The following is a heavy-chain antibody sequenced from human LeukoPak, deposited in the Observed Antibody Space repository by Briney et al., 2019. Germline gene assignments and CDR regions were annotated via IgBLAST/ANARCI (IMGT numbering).Heavy chain of an antibody. V-gene: IGHV3-21*05. CDR3: ARVMGVYAFDF. CDR1: GFTFSSYS. Sequence: GGSLRLSCAASGFTFSSYSMNWIRQAPGKGLEWVSYISSSSSYTNYADSVKGRFTISRDNAKNSLFLQMNSLRAEDTAVYYCARVMGVYAFDFWGQGTVVTVSS. D-gene: IGHD2-8*01. CDR2: ISSSSSYT. J-gene: IGHJ3*01.